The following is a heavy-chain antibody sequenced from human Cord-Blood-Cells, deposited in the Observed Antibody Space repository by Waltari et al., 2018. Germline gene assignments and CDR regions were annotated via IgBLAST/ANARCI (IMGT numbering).Heavy chain of an antibody. D-gene: IGHD3-10*01. V-gene: IGHV3-9*01. J-gene: IGHJ4*02. CDR3: AKDISGRSSLVDY. CDR1: GFNFADYA. CDR2: SSWNSGSI. Sequence: EVQLVETGGGLVRPGGSLRLSCGASGFNFADYALPWALQAPGKGLEWVSGSSWNSGSIGYADSVKSRFTITRDNAQNSLYLQMNSLRAEDTALYYSAKDISGRSSLVDYGGPGTLVTVSS.